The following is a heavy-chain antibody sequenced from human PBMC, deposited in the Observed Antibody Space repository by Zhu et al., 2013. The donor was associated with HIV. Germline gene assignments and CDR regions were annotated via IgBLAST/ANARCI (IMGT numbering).Heavy chain of an antibody. J-gene: IGHJ4*02. Sequence: QVHLVQSGAEVRKPGASVKVSCEASGYTFTSYAIHWVRQAPGQGLEWMGWINAGNGNTRYSQKFQDRVTVSRDTSATTVYMEVNSLTFEDTAVYYCARGRWSSAPTMYYFDYWGQGTLVTVSS. CDR1: GYTFTSYA. CDR2: INAGNGNT. D-gene: IGHD3-16*01. CDR3: ARGRWSSAPTMYYFDY. V-gene: IGHV1-3*01.